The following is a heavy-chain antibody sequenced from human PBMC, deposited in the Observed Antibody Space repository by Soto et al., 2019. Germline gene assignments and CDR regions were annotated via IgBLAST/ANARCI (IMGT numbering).Heavy chain of an antibody. CDR2: ISPYTGNT. V-gene: IGHV1-18*01. Sequence: QVQLVQSGDEVKTPGASVKVSCKASGYIFVNYGIAWVRQAPGQGLEWMGWISPYTGNTHSASKVQCRLTMTTDTSTSTAYIDLVSLTSDDTAVYYCVMVDNYVTPTPQDVWGQGTTVTVSS. J-gene: IGHJ6*02. D-gene: IGHD3-16*01. CDR3: VMVDNYVTPTPQDV. CDR1: GYIFVNYG.